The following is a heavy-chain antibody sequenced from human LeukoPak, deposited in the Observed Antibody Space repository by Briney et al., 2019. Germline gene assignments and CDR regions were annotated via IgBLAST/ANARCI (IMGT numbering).Heavy chain of an antibody. J-gene: IGHJ5*02. V-gene: IGHV3-48*02. CDR2: ISSTGTTM. CDR3: AVEGYCSGGSCYTNWFDP. Sequence: GGSLRLSCAASGFTFSSYSMYWVRQAPGKGLDWVSYISSTGTTMYYADSVKGRFTISRDNAKNSLYLQMNSLRDEDTAVYYCAVEGYCSGGSCYTNWFDPWGQGTLITVSS. D-gene: IGHD2-15*01. CDR1: GFTFSSYS.